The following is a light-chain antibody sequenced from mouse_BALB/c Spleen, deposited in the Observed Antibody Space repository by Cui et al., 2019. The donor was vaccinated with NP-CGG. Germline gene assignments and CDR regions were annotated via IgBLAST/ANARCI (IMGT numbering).Light chain of an antibody. CDR1: TGAVTTNNY. CDR2: GTN. Sequence: QAVFTQGSALTTSPGETVTFTCRSSTGAVTTNNYANWVQEKPDHLFTGLIGGTNNRAPGVPARFSGSLIGDKAALTITGAQTEDEAIYFCALWYSNHWVFGGGTKLTVL. V-gene: IGLV1*01. CDR3: ALWYSNHWV. J-gene: IGLJ1*01.